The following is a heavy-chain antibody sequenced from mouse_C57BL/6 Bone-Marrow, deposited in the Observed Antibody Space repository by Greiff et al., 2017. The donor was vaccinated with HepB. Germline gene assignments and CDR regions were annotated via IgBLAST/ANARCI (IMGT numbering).Heavy chain of an antibody. Sequence: QVQLQQPGAELVKPGASVKSCTASGYTFTSYWITWVKQRPGQGLEWIGDIYPGSGSTNYNEKFKSKATLTVDTSSSTAYMQLSSLTSEDSAVYYCARCYGSSYWYFDVWGTGTTVTVSS. V-gene: IGHV1-55*01. CDR1: GYTFTSYW. D-gene: IGHD1-1*01. J-gene: IGHJ1*03. CDR3: ARCYGSSYWYFDV. CDR2: IYPGSGST.